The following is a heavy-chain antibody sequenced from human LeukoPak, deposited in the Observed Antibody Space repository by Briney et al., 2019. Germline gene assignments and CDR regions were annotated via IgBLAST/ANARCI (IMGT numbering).Heavy chain of an antibody. D-gene: IGHD3-10*01. CDR1: GYTFTSNY. V-gene: IGHV1-46*01. J-gene: IGHJ4*02. CDR3: AKARASWELPDY. CDR2: ISPSGGST. Sequence: ASVKVSCKAFGYTFTSNYMHWVRQAPGQGPEWMGVISPSGGSTTYAQKFQGRVTMTTDTSTSTAYMELGSLTSDDTAVYFCAKARASWELPDYWGQGTLVTVSS.